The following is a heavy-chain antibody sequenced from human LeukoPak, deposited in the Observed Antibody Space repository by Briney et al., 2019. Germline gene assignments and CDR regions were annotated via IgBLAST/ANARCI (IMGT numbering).Heavy chain of an antibody. CDR1: GFTFSSYG. V-gene: IGHV3-23*01. CDR3: ASWGYNVRELDY. D-gene: IGHD5-24*01. CDR2: MSGSGGSI. J-gene: IGHJ4*02. Sequence: GGSLRLSCAASGFTFSSYGMSWVRQAPGKGLEWVSAMSGSGGSIYYADSVKGRFTISRDNSKNTLYLQMNSLRAEDTAVYYCASWGYNVRELDYWGQGTLVTVSS.